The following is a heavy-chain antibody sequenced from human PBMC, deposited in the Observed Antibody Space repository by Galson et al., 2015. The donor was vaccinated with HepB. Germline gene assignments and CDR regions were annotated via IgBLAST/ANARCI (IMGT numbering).Heavy chain of an antibody. V-gene: IGHV1-18*01. CDR3: ARSTVTTNSDYFDP. CDR2: INPDSGNT. CDR1: GYTFSNYG. Sequence: SVKVSCKAFGYTFSNYGITWVRRAPGQGLEWLGLINPDSGNTKYAQKLQGRVTLTTDTSTTTAYMELRNLRSDDTAIYYCARSTVTTNSDYFDPWGQGTLVTVSS. J-gene: IGHJ5*02. D-gene: IGHD4-11*01.